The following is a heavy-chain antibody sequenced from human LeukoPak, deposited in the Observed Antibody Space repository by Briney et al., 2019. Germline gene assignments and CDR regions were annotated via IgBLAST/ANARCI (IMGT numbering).Heavy chain of an antibody. D-gene: IGHD3-22*01. V-gene: IGHV3-21*01. CDR1: GFTFSSYS. CDR3: ARGGEYYDSSGYYSYY. J-gene: IGHJ4*02. Sequence: GGSLRLSCAASGFTFSSYSMNWVRQAPGKGLEWVSSISSSSSYIYYADSVKGRFTISRDNAKNSLYLQMNSLRAEDTAVYYCARGGEYYDSSGYYSYYWGQGTLVTVSS. CDR2: ISSSSSYI.